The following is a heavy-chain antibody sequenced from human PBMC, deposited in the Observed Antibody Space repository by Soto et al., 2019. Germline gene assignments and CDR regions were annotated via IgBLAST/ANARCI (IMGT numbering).Heavy chain of an antibody. CDR3: ARHPAYCGGDCYYWFDP. V-gene: IGHV4-39*01. J-gene: IGHJ5*02. CDR2: IYYSGST. CDR1: GDSITSGVHY. D-gene: IGHD2-21*02. Sequence: SETLSLTCTVSGDSITSGVHYWSWIRQPPGKRQEWIGSIYYSGSTYYNPSLKSRVTISVDTSKNQFSLKLSSVTAADTAVYYCARHPAYCGGDCYYWFDPWGQGTLVTVSS.